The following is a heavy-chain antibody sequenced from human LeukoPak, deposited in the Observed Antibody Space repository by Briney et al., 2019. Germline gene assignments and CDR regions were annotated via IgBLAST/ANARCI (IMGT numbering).Heavy chain of an antibody. V-gene: IGHV4-4*07. CDR2: IYFSGST. CDR3: ARHRGSGDYIDY. CDR1: GGSINTYF. J-gene: IGHJ4*02. Sequence: PSETLSLTCTVSGGSINTYFWNWIRQPAGKGLEWIGRIYFSGSTNYNPSLKSRVTMSVDTSKNQFSLKLRSVTAADTAVYYCARHRGSGDYIDYWGQGTLVTVSS. D-gene: IGHD3-3*01.